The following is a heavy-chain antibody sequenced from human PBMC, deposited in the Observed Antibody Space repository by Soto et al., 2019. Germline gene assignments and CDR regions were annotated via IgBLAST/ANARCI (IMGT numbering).Heavy chain of an antibody. J-gene: IGHJ1*01. Sequence: ASVKVSCKASGYTFTSYGISWVRQAPGQGLEWMGWISAYNGNTNYAQKLQGRVTMTTDTSTSTAYMELRSLRSVDTAVYYCARYFPAGDCNSTSCWTVYFQHSGQGTLVTVSS. CDR3: ARYFPAGDCNSTSCWTVYFQH. CDR1: GYTFTSYG. CDR2: ISAYNGNT. V-gene: IGHV1-18*01. D-gene: IGHD2-2*01.